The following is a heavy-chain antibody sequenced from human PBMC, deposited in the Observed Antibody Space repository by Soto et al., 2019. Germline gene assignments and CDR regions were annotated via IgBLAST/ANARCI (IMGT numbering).Heavy chain of an antibody. J-gene: IGHJ4*02. Sequence: SETLSLTCTVSGGSISSYYWSWIRQPAGKGLEWTGRIYTSGSTNYNPSLKSRVTMSVDTSKNQFSLKLSSVTAADTAVYYCARENSKGSYQGAFDYWGQGTLVTVSS. CDR2: IYTSGST. CDR3: ARENSKGSYQGAFDY. CDR1: GGSISSYY. D-gene: IGHD1-26*01. V-gene: IGHV4-4*07.